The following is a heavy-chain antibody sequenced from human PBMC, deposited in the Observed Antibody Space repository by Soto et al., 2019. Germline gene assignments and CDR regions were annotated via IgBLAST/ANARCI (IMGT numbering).Heavy chain of an antibody. CDR2: IYYSWST. CDR1: GGSINSGGYY. CDR3: ARDRAIRESGSPWLDP. D-gene: IGHD3-10*01. Sequence: QVQLKESGPGLVKPSQTLSLTCTVSGGSINSGGYYWSWIRQHPGKGLEWIGYIYYSWSTFYNPSLRSRVTVSVDTSKNQFSLRLTSVTAADTAVYYCARDRAIRESGSPWLDPWGQGTLVTVSS. J-gene: IGHJ5*02. V-gene: IGHV4-31*03.